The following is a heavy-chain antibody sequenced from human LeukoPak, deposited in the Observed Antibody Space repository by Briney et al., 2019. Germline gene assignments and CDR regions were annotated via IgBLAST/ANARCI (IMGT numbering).Heavy chain of an antibody. CDR3: ARHHKIAAAGYYFDY. CDR2: IYPGDSDT. CDR1: GYSFTSYW. V-gene: IGHV5-51*01. J-gene: IGHJ4*02. D-gene: IGHD6-13*01. Sequence: KISCKGSGYSFTSYWIGWVRQMPGKGLEWMGIIYPGDSDTRYSPSFQGQVTISADKSISTAYLQWSSLKASDTAMYHCARHHKIAAAGYYFDYWAREPWSPSPQ.